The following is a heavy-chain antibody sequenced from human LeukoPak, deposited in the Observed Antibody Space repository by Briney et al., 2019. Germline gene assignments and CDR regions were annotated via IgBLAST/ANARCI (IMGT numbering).Heavy chain of an antibody. D-gene: IGHD3-10*01. Sequence: GASVKVSCKASGYSLTAFYIHWVRQAPGQGLEWMGWIHPRSGETNYAYKFRVRVTMTRDTSISTTYMDLGSLGSDDTAVYYCARDGEYGTGSYYRGCFDYWGQGTLVTVSS. CDR2: IHPRSGET. J-gene: IGHJ4*02. CDR1: GYSLTAFY. CDR3: ARDGEYGTGSYYRGCFDY. V-gene: IGHV1-2*02.